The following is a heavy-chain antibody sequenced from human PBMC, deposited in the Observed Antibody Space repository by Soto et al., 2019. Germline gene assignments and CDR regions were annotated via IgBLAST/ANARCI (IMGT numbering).Heavy chain of an antibody. V-gene: IGHV4-59*01. CDR1: GGSISSYY. CDR3: ARDLRGSTGCFDP. D-gene: IGHD1-7*01. Sequence: QVQLQESGPGLVKPSETLSLTCTVSGGSISSYYWSWIRQPPGKGLEWIGYVYYSGSTNYCPSLKRRVTISADTSKNQFSLKLSSVTAADTAVYYCARDLRGSTGCFDPWCQGTLVTVSS. CDR2: VYYSGST. J-gene: IGHJ5*02.